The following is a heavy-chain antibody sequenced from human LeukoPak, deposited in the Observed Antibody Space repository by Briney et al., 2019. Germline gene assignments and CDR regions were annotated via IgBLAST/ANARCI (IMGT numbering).Heavy chain of an antibody. CDR3: AKSLYITMIVVVITPPDY. D-gene: IGHD3-22*01. J-gene: IGHJ4*02. V-gene: IGHV3-21*01. CDR2: ISSSSSYI. CDR1: GFTFSSYS. Sequence: GGSLRLPCAASGFTFSSYSMNWVRQAPGKGLEWVSSISSSSSYIYYADSVKGRFTISRDNAKNSLYLQMNSLRAEDTAVYYCAKSLYITMIVVVITPPDYWGQGTLVTVSS.